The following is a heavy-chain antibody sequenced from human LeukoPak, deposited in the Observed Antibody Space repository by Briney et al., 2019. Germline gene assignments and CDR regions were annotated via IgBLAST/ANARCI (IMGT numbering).Heavy chain of an antibody. D-gene: IGHD5-24*01. Sequence: SETLSLTCTVSGGSISSHYWSWIRQSPGKGLEWIGYIYYSGSTNYNPSLRSRVTISVDTSKNQFFLILSSVTAADTAVYHCARVRDGYNYGGFDYWGQGTLVTVSS. V-gene: IGHV4-59*11. CDR3: ARVRDGYNYGGFDY. J-gene: IGHJ4*02. CDR2: IYYSGST. CDR1: GGSISSHY.